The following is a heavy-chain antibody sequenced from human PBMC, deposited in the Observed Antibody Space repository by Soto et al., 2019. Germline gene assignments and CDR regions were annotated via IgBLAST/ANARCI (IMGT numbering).Heavy chain of an antibody. CDR2: IKYDGTEK. J-gene: IGHJ4*02. D-gene: IGHD1-1*01. CDR1: GFTFSTHW. CDR3: AAWDRSHWFDY. Sequence: GGSLRLSCAGSGFTFSTHWMSWVRQAPGKGLEWVANIKYDGTEKDYVDSVAGRFTISRDNAKNSLFLQMNSLRAEDTAVYYCAAWDRSHWFDYWGQGILVTVSS. V-gene: IGHV3-7*05.